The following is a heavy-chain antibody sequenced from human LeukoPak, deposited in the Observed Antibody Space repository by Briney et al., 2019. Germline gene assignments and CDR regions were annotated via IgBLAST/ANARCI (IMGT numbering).Heavy chain of an antibody. CDR1: GFTFSSYG. CDR3: AKDSRLFCGVIVESLDY. CDR2: IRHDGRNK. J-gene: IGHJ4*02. Sequence: GGSLRLSCAASGFTFSSYGMHWVRQAPGKGLEWVAFIRHDGRNKYYADSVKGRFTISRDNSKNTLYLQMNSLRVEDTAVYYCAKDSRLFCGVIVESLDYWGQGTLVTVSS. V-gene: IGHV3-30*02. D-gene: IGHD3-16*02.